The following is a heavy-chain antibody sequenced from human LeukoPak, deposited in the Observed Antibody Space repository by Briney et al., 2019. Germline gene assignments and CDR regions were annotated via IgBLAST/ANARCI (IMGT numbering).Heavy chain of an antibody. CDR3: ARARYCSGGTCYPDY. V-gene: IGHV5-51*01. CDR1: GYSFTTYW. CDR2: IHPGDSDT. Sequence: GESLKISCKGSGYSFTTYWIGWVRQMPGRGLEWMGIIHPGDSDTRYSPSFQGQVTISADKSISTAYLQWSSLKASDTAMHYCARARYCSGGTCYPDYWGQGTLVTVSS. D-gene: IGHD2-15*01. J-gene: IGHJ4*02.